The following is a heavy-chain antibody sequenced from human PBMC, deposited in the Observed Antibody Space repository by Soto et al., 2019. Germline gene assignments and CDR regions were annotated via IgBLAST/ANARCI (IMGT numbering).Heavy chain of an antibody. CDR2: IGEIVGWI. D-gene: IGHD2-21*02. CDR3: AGGGGGDHGY. V-gene: IGHV3-23*01. CDR1: GFTFSRFA. Sequence: EVQLLESGGGLVQPGGSLRLSCAASGFTFSRFAMSWVRQAPGKGLEWVAVIGEIVGWIHYVDSVKGRFTITRDNSKNTVVRQRNSLRGEDTGIKYWAGGGGGDHGYWGQGTLVTVSS. J-gene: IGHJ4*02.